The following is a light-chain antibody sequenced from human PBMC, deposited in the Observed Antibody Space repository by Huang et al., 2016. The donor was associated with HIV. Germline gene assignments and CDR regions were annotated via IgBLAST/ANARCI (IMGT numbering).Light chain of an antibody. V-gene: IGKV3-15*01. J-gene: IGKJ2*01. CDR3: QQYNNWPPA. CDR1: QGGGTN. CDR2: TAG. Sequence: EIVMTQSPAILSVSPGESATLSCRASQGGGTNLAWYQQRAGQAPRLLLNTAGTMATGIPARFSGSGSGTDFTLTISSLQSEDFAVYYCQQYNNWPPAFGQGTKLEIK.